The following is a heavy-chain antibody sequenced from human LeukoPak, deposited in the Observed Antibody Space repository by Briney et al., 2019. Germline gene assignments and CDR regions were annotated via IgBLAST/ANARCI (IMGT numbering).Heavy chain of an antibody. CDR3: AKYYYDSSGYYYFDY. D-gene: IGHD3-22*01. CDR1: GFTFSSYA. V-gene: IGHV3-23*01. J-gene: IGHJ4*02. Sequence: GGSLRLSCAASGFTFSSYAMSWVRQAPGKGLEWDSAISGSGGSTYYADSVKGRFTISRDNSKNTLYLQMNSLRAEDTAVYYCAKYYYDSSGYYYFDYWGQGTLVTASS. CDR2: ISGSGGST.